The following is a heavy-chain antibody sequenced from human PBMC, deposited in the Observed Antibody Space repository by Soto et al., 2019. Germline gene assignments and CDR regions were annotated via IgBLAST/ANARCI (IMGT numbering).Heavy chain of an antibody. V-gene: IGHV4-30-2*01. CDR1: GGSISSGGYS. D-gene: IGHD4-17*01. J-gene: IGHJ4*02. Sequence: SETLSLTCAVSGGSISSGGYSWSWIRQPPGKGLEWIGYIYHSGSTYYNPSLKSRVTISVDRSKNQFSLKLSSVTAADTAVYYCARAPAFDGDYRYYFDYWGQGTLVTVS. CDR2: IYHSGST. CDR3: ARAPAFDGDYRYYFDY.